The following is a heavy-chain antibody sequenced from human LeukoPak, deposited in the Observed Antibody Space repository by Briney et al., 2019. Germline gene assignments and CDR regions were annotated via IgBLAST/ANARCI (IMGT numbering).Heavy chain of an antibody. D-gene: IGHD3-22*01. CDR2: INAGNGNT. J-gene: IGHJ5*02. CDR1: GYTFSSYA. V-gene: IGHV1-3*01. Sequence: ASVKVSCKASGYTFSSYAQHWVRQAPGQRLEWMGWINAGNGNTKYSQKFQGRVTITRDTSASTAYMELSSLRSEDTAVYYCARLTYYYDSSGQNWFDPWGQGTLVTVSS. CDR3: ARLTYYYDSSGQNWFDP.